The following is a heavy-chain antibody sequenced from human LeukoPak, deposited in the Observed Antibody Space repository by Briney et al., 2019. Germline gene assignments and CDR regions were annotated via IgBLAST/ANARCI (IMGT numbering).Heavy chain of an antibody. J-gene: IGHJ6*02. CDR3: TRVRVYCGGDCYDYYYYYGMDV. V-gene: IGHV3-49*03. CDR2: IRSKAYGGTT. CDR1: GFTFGDYA. D-gene: IGHD2-21*02. Sequence: GGSLRLSCTASGFTFGDYAMSWFRQAPGKGLEWVGFIRSKAYGGTTEYAASVKGRFTISRDDSKSIAYLQMNSLKTEDTAVYYCTRVRVYCGGDCYDYYYYYGMDVWGQGTTVTVSS.